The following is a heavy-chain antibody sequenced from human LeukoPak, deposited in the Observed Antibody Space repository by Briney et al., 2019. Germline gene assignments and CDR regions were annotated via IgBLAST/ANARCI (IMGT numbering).Heavy chain of an antibody. CDR2: IKQDGSEK. D-gene: IGHD3-10*01. CDR3: AKGLLWFGEYDYYFDY. J-gene: IGHJ4*02. V-gene: IGHV3-7*03. Sequence: GGSLRLSCAASGFTFSSYGMSWVRQAPGKGLEWVANIKQDGSEKYYVDSVKGRFTISRDNAKNSLYLQMNSLRAEDTAVYYCAKGLLWFGEYDYYFDYWGQGTLVTVSS. CDR1: GFTFSSYG.